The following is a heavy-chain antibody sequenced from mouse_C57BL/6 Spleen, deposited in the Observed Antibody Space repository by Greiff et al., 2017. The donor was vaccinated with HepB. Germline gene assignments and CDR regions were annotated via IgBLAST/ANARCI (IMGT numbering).Heavy chain of an antibody. V-gene: IGHV5-6*01. CDR1: GFTFSSYG. D-gene: IGHD1-1*01. CDR2: ISSGGSYT. J-gene: IGHJ1*03. Sequence: EVQLVESGGDLVKPGGSLKLSCAASGFTFSSYGMSWVRQTPDKRLEWVATISSGGSYTYYPDSVKGRFTISRDNAKNTLYLQMSSLKSEDTAMYYCARSYGSSHWYFDVWGTGTTVTVSS. CDR3: ARSYGSSHWYFDV.